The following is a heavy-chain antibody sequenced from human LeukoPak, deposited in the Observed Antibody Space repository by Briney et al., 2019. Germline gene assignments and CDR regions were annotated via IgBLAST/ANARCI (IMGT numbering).Heavy chain of an antibody. CDR1: GFTFRSYS. CDR2: ISSSSSYI. V-gene: IGHV3-21*04. D-gene: IGHD6-19*01. CDR3: AKDDGSGWFDY. Sequence: PGGSLRLSCVASGFTFRSYSMSWVRQAPGKGLEWVSSISSSSSYISYADSVKGRFTISRDNAKNSLYLQMNSLRAEDTALYYCAKDDGSGWFDYWGQGTLVTVSS. J-gene: IGHJ4*02.